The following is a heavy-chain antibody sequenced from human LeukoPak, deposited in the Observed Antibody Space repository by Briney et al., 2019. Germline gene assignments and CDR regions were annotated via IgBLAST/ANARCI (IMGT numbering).Heavy chain of an antibody. V-gene: IGHV4-59*01. CDR2: IYYSGST. CDR3: ASGSPYYFDY. CDR1: GGSISSYY. Sequence: SETLSLTCTVSGGSISSYYWSWIRQPPGKGLEWIGYIYYSGSTNYNPSPKSRVTISVDTSKNQFSLKLSSVTAADTAVYYCASGSPYYFDYWGQGTLVTVSS. D-gene: IGHD1-26*01. J-gene: IGHJ4*02.